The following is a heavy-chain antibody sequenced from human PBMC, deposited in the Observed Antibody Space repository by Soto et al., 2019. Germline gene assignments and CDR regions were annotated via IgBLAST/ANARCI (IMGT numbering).Heavy chain of an antibody. J-gene: IGHJ4*02. CDR1: GYTLTELS. CDR2: FDPEDGET. V-gene: IGHV1-24*01. D-gene: IGHD2-21*01. CDR3: ATDSLPYSRLANFDY. Sequence: ASVKVSCKVSGYTLTELSMDWVRQAPGKGLEWMGGFDPEDGETIYAQKFQGRVTMTEDTSTDTAYMELSSLRSEDTAVYYCATDSLPYSRLANFDYWGQGTLVTVSS.